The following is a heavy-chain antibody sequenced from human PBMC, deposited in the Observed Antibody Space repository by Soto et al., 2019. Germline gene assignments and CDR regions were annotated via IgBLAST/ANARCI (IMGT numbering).Heavy chain of an antibody. CDR2: ISRTSGVT. V-gene: IGHV3-23*01. Sequence: GGSLRLSCAASGFTFSDYAMSWVRQAPGKGLEWVSTISRTSGVTEYADSVKGRFTISRDTSKNTMSLQMNSLRAEDTAVYYCTASSWYFFDYWGQGSLVAVSS. D-gene: IGHD6-13*01. J-gene: IGHJ4*02. CDR3: TASSWYFFDY. CDR1: GFTFSDYA.